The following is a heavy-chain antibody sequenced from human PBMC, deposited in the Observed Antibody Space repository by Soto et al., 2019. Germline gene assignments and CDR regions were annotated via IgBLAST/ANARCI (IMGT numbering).Heavy chain of an antibody. D-gene: IGHD6-19*01. V-gene: IGHV3-11*06. J-gene: IGHJ4*02. Sequence: QVQLVESGGGLVKPGGSLRLSCAASGFTFSDYYMSWIRQAPGKGLEWVSYISHSGTYTNYADSVKGRFTISRDNAKNSLDLQMNSLRAEDTAVFYCARVPISRGSGWYDFDFWGQGTVVTVSS. CDR2: ISHSGTYT. CDR1: GFTFSDYY. CDR3: ARVPISRGSGWYDFDF.